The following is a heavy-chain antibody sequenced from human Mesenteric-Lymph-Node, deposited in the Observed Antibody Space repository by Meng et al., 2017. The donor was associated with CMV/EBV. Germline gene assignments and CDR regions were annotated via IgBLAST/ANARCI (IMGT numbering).Heavy chain of an antibody. CDR1: AFNTYA. Sequence: AFNTYAITWVRQAPGQGLEWMGGIVPMFGTANYAQKFQGRVTITADKSTSTSYMELSSLRSEDTAVYYCARLVGYCSTTRCDDFDYWGQGTLVTVSS. V-gene: IGHV1-69*06. D-gene: IGHD2-2*01. CDR2: IVPMFGTA. CDR3: ARLVGYCSTTRCDDFDY. J-gene: IGHJ4*02.